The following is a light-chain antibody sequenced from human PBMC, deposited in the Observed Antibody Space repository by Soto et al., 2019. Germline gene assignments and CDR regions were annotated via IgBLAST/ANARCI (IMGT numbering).Light chain of an antibody. J-gene: IGLJ1*01. CDR3: KPFAGRNPYF. V-gene: IGLV2-8*01. CDR2: EVV. CDR1: KNDIGVYDF. Sequence: QSALTQPPSASGSPGQSVTISCTGTKNDIGVYDFVSWYQHHPGKAPRLIIYEVVQRPSGVPDRFSGSKSGNTASLTVSGLQVGDEGDYFSKPFAGRNPYFFGGGTNPTAL.